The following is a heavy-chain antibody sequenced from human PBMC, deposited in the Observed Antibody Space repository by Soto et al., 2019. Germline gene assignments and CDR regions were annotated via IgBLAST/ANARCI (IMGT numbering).Heavy chain of an antibody. CDR1: GFTFSSYG. CDR2: ISYDGSNK. Sequence: PGGSLRLSCAASGFTFSSYGMHWVRQAPGKGLEWVAVISYDGSNKYYADSVKGRFTISRDNSKNTLYLQMNSLRAEDTAVYYCAKDLYSSGWYGSRVRAYYYYYGMDVWGQGTTVTVSS. CDR3: AKDLYSSGWYGSRVRAYYYYYGMDV. J-gene: IGHJ6*02. D-gene: IGHD6-19*01. V-gene: IGHV3-30*18.